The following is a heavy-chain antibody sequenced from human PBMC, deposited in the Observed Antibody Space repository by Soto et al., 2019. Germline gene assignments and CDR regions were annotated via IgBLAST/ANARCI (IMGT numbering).Heavy chain of an antibody. Sequence: SETLSLTCTVAGGSIRSYYWSWNRQPPGKGLEWIGYIYYSGSTNYNPSLKSRVTISVDTSKNQFSLKLSSVTAADTAVYYCARTLTTVTTMFWFDPWGQGTLVTVSS. CDR2: IYYSGST. J-gene: IGHJ5*02. CDR1: GGSIRSYY. V-gene: IGHV4-59*08. CDR3: ARTLTTVTTMFWFDP. D-gene: IGHD4-4*01.